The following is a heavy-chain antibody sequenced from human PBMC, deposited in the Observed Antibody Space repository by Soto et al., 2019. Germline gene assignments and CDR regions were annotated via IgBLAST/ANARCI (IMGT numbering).Heavy chain of an antibody. Sequence: SETLSLTCTVSGGSISSGGYYWSWIRQHPGKGLEWIGYIYYSGSTYYNPSLKSRVTISVDTSKNQFSLKLSSVTAADTAVYYCARDQLSSSLYVWFDPWGQGTLVTVSS. D-gene: IGHD6-13*01. CDR1: GGSISSGGYY. CDR2: IYYSGST. J-gene: IGHJ5*02. CDR3: ARDQLSSSLYVWFDP. V-gene: IGHV4-31*03.